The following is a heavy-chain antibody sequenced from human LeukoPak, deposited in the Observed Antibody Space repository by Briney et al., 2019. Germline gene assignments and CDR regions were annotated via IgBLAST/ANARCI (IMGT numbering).Heavy chain of an antibody. D-gene: IGHD2-21*02. V-gene: IGHV3-21*01. CDR1: GFTFSSYT. J-gene: IGHJ4*01. CDR3: ARDRGAYCGGDCYLGFDY. Sequence: GGSLRLSCAASGFTFSSYTMNWVRKAPGKGLEWVSSIAGSSGYISYADSVKGRFTISRDNAKKSLYLQMTSLTAEDTAVYYCARDRGAYCGGDCYLGFDYWGRGTLVTVSS. CDR2: IAGSSGYI.